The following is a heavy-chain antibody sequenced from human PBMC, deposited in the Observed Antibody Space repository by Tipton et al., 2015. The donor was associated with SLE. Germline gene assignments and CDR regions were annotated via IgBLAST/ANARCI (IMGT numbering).Heavy chain of an antibody. CDR1: GYRFTSYG. J-gene: IGHJ6*02. CDR3: ARESAVAPYYYGMDV. Sequence: QSGAEVKKPGASVKVSCKASGYRFTSYGISWVRQAPGQGLEWMGWISAYNGNTNYAQRLQGRVTMTTDTSTSTAYMELRSLRSDDTAVYYCARESAVAPYYYGMDVWGQGTTVTVSS. V-gene: IGHV1-18*01. CDR2: ISAYNGNT. D-gene: IGHD6-19*01.